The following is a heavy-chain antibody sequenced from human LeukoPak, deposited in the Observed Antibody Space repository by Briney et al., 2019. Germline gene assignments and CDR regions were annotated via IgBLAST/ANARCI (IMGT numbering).Heavy chain of an antibody. V-gene: IGHV3-9*01. D-gene: IGHD3-10*01. Sequence: GGSLRLSCAASGFTFDDYAMHWVRQAPGQGLEWVSAINWNSDDIHYADSVKGRFTISRDNAKNSLYLQMNSPRAEDTAFYYCAKDIGAQLWFGELFRSNYFDYWGQGTLVTVSS. J-gene: IGHJ4*02. CDR3: AKDIGAQLWFGELFRSNYFDY. CDR1: GFTFDDYA. CDR2: INWNSDDI.